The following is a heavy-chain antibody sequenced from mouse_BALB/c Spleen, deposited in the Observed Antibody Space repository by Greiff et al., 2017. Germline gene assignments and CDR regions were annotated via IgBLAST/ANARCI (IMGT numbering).Heavy chain of an antibody. J-gene: IGHJ4*01. CDR3: ARGMDWYYAMDY. Sequence: EVKLVESGPGLVKPSQSLSLTCSVTGYSITSGYYWNWIRQFPGNKLEWMGYISYDGSNNYNPSLKNRISITRDTSKNQFFLKLNSVTTEDTATYYCARGMDWYYAMDYWGQGTSVTVSS. CDR2: ISYDGSN. CDR1: GYSITSGYY. D-gene: IGHD2-3*01. V-gene: IGHV3-6*02.